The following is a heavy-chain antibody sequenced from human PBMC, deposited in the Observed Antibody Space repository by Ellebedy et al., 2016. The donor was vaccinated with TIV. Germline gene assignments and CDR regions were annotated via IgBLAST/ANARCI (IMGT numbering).Heavy chain of an antibody. D-gene: IGHD3-10*01. CDR3: ASQRASSSGVDY. J-gene: IGHJ4*02. V-gene: IGHV3-21*01. CDR2: ISTSSSYI. CDR1: GFTFSTYN. Sequence: PGGSLRLSCAGSGFTFSTYNFNWLRQAPGKGLEWVSSISTSSSYIYYADSVKGRFTISRDDAKNSLYLQMNSLRAEDTAVNYCASQRASSSGVDYWGQGTLVTVSS.